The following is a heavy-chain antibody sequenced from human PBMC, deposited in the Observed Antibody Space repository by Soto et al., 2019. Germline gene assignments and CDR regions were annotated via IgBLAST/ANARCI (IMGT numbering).Heavy chain of an antibody. CDR1: GFTFSSYA. CDR2: ISGSGGST. Sequence: EVQLLESGGGLVQPGGSLRLSCAASGFTFSSYAMSWVRQAPGKGLEWVSAISGSGGSTYYADSVKGRFTISRDNSKNTLYLQMNSLRAEDTAVHYCAKEAHSSSWYNYWYFDLWGRGTLVTVSS. CDR3: AKEAHSSSWYNYWYFDL. D-gene: IGHD6-13*01. J-gene: IGHJ2*01. V-gene: IGHV3-23*01.